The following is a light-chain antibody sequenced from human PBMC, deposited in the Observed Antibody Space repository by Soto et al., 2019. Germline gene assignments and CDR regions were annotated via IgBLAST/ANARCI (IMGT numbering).Light chain of an antibody. J-gene: IGKJ4*01. Sequence: AIRMTQSPSSFSASTGDRVTITCRASQGISSYLAWYQQKPGKAPKLLIYAASTLQSGVPSRFSGSGSGTDFTLTISCLQSEDFATYYCQQYYSYPSEAHFGGGTKVEIK. V-gene: IGKV1-8*01. CDR2: AAS. CDR3: QQYYSYPSEAH. CDR1: QGISSY.